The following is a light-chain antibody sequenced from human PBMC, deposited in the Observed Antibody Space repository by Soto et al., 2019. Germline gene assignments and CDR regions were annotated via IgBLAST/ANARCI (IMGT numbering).Light chain of an antibody. CDR3: SAYAGSSTWV. Sequence: QSAPTQPPSASGSPGQSVTFSCTGTSSDVGGYNYVSWYQQYPGKAPKLMIYEVYKRPSGVPDRFSGPKSGNTAYLTVSGLQPEDEADYYCSAYAGSSTWVFGGGTKLTVL. CDR1: SSDVGGYNY. V-gene: IGLV2-8*01. J-gene: IGLJ2*01. CDR2: EVY.